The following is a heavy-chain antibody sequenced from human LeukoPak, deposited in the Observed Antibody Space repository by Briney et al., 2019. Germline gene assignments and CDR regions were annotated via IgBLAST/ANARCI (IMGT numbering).Heavy chain of an antibody. V-gene: IGHV3-7*01. CDR3: ARDRFGGPGYYYYGMDV. CDR2: IKEDGSEG. Sequence: GGSLRLSCAASGFTFSTSWMSWVRQAPGKGLEWVANIKEDGSEGYYVDSVKGRFTISRDNAKNSLYLQMNSLRDEDSAVYYCARDRFGGPGYYYYGMDVWGQGTTVTVSS. D-gene: IGHD3-10*01. J-gene: IGHJ6*02. CDR1: GFTFSTSW.